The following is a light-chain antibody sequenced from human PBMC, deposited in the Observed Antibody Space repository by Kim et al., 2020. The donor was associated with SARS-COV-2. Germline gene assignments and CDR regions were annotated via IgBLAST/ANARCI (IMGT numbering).Light chain of an antibody. CDR3: QQRANWPTVT. J-gene: IGKJ4*01. Sequence: EIVLTQSPATLSLSPGERATLSCRASQSVGSYLAWYQQRPGQAPRLLIYDASNRATGILARFSGSGSGTDFTLTINSLEPEDFAVYYCQQRANWPTVTFGGGTKVEI. CDR1: QSVGSY. V-gene: IGKV3-11*01. CDR2: DAS.